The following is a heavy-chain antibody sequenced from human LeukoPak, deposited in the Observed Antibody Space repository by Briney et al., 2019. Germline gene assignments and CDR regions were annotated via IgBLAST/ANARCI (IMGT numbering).Heavy chain of an antibody. J-gene: IGHJ4*02. V-gene: IGHV5-51*01. CDR1: GYSFIDYW. Sequence: GESLKISCKGSGYSFIDYWIGWVRQMPGKGLGWMGIIYPGDSDTRYSPSFQGQVTISADKSISAAHLQWSSLKASDTAMYYCARRGYCRGGSCHLDYWGQGTLVTVSS. CDR3: ARRGYCRGGSCHLDY. D-gene: IGHD2-15*01. CDR2: IYPGDSDT.